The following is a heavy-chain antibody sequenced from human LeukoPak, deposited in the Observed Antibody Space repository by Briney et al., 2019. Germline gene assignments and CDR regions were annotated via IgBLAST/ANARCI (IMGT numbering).Heavy chain of an antibody. CDR3: AKDLNGSIAAKIYYYYYGMDV. CDR2: ISYDGSNK. CDR1: GFTFSSYG. D-gene: IGHD6-13*01. V-gene: IGHV3-30*18. Sequence: PGRSLRLSCAASGFTFSSYGMHWVRQAPGKGLEWVAVISYDGSNKYYADSVKGRFTISRDNSKNTLYLQMNSLRAEDTAVYYCAKDLNGSIAAKIYYYYYGMDVWGQGTTVTVSS. J-gene: IGHJ6*02.